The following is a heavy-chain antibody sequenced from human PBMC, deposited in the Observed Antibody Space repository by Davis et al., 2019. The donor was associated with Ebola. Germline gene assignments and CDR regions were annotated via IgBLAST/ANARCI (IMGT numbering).Heavy chain of an antibody. V-gene: IGHV1-46*03. D-gene: IGHD3-22*01. CDR1: GYIFTSWY. Sequence: ASVKVSCKASGYIFTSWYMYWVRQAPGQGLEWMGKINPSGGSTNFAQNFQGRVTMISDTSTSTVYMELSSLRSDDTAVYYCVSLGSGYSYGSDFWGQGTPVTVSS. J-gene: IGHJ4*02. CDR3: VSLGSGYSYGSDF. CDR2: INPSGGST.